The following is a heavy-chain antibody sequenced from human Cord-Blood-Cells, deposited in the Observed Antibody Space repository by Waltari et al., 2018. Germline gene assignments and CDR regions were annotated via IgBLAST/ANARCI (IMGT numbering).Heavy chain of an antibody. CDR3: ARDLQATPYYDFWSGYPDAFDI. CDR1: GGSISSGSYY. CDR2: ISTSGGT. Sequence: QVQLQESGPGLVKPSQTLSLTCTVSGGSISSGSYYWSWIRQPAGKGLEWIGYISTSGGTNYNPSLKSRVTISVDTSKNQFSLKRSSVTAADTAVYYCARDLQATPYYDFWSGYPDAFDIWGQGTMVTVSS. J-gene: IGHJ3*02. D-gene: IGHD3-3*01. V-gene: IGHV4-61*09.